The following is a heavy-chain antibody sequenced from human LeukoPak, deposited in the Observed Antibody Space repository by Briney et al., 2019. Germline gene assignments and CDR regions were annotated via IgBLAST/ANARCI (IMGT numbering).Heavy chain of an antibody. V-gene: IGHV4-31*03. J-gene: IGHJ4*02. CDR1: GGSISSGGYY. CDR2: IYYSGCT. CDR3: ARDNFSSYGYYFDY. Sequence: SSETLSLTCTVSGGSISSGGYYWSWIRQHPGKGLELIGYIYYSGCTYYNPSLKSRDTISVDTSKNQFSLKLSSVTAADTAVYYCARDNFSSYGYYFDYWGQGTLVTVSS. D-gene: IGHD5-18*01.